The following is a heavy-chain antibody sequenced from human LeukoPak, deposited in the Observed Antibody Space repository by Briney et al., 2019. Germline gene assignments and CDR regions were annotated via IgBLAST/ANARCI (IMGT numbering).Heavy chain of an antibody. CDR2: ISAYNGNT. Sequence: ASVKVSCKASGYTFTSYGISWVRQAPGQGLEWMGWISAYNGNTDYAQKIQGRVTMTTDTSTSTAYMELRSLRSDDTAVYYCARFDSSDLNTDYWGQGTLVTVSS. D-gene: IGHD3-22*01. V-gene: IGHV1-18*01. J-gene: IGHJ4*02. CDR3: ARFDSSDLNTDY. CDR1: GYTFTSYG.